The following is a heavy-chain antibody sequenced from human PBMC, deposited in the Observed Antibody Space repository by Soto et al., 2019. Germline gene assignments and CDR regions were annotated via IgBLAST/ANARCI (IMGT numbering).Heavy chain of an antibody. J-gene: IGHJ3*02. CDR3: AREGRYYYGSGTSDI. Sequence: ASVKVSCKASGYTFTSYGISWVRQAPGQGLEWMGWISAYNGNTNYAQRLQGRVTMTTDTSTSTAYMELRSLRSDDTAVYYCAREGRYYYGSGTSDIWGQGTMVTVSS. V-gene: IGHV1-18*01. D-gene: IGHD3-10*01. CDR1: GYTFTSYG. CDR2: ISAYNGNT.